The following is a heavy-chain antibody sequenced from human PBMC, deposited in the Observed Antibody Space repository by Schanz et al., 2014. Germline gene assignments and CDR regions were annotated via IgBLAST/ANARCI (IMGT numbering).Heavy chain of an antibody. CDR3: VKDCYGSGNVDIY. CDR1: GFTFSSYP. V-gene: IGHV3-23*04. CDR2: ISSSGSRT. J-gene: IGHJ4*02. Sequence: EVQLVESGGALVQPGGSLRLSCAASGFTFSSYPMSWVRQAPGKGLEWVSGISSSGSRTYYADSAKGRFTISRDNSKKMLYLQMNSLRAEDTAVFYCVKDCYGSGNVDIYWGQGTPVTVSS. D-gene: IGHD3-10*01.